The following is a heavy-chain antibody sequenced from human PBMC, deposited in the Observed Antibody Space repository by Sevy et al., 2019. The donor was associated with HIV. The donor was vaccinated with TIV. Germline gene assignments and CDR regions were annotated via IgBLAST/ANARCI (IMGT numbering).Heavy chain of an antibody. CDR3: ARDGDIAMVTPDYYYYMDV. J-gene: IGHJ6*03. CDR1: GFTFSSYS. CDR2: ISSSSSYI. V-gene: IGHV3-21*01. Sequence: GGSLRLSCAASGFTFSSYSMHWVRQAPGKGLEWVSSISSSSSYIYYADSVKGRFTISRDNAKNSLYLQMNSLRAEDTAVYYCARDGDIAMVTPDYYYYMDVWGKGTTVTVSS. D-gene: IGHD5-18*01.